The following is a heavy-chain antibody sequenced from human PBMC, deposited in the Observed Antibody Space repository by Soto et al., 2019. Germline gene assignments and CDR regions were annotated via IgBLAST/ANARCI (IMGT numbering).Heavy chain of an antibody. Sequence: GGSLRLSCAASGFTFSSYAMHWVRQAPGKGLEWVAVISYDGSNKYYADSVKGRFTISRDNSKNTLYLQMNSLRAEDTAVYYCARGRGSGWDDYWGQGTLVTVSS. CDR3: ARGRGSGWDDY. V-gene: IGHV3-30-3*01. CDR1: GFTFSSYA. D-gene: IGHD6-19*01. J-gene: IGHJ4*02. CDR2: ISYDGSNK.